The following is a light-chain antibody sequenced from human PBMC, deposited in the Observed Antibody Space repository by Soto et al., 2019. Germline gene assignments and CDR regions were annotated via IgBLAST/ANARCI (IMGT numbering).Light chain of an antibody. V-gene: IGKV1-39*01. CDR3: QHSYRSPYT. J-gene: IGKJ2*01. Sequence: DIQMTQSPSSLSASVGDRVTITCRASQSISSYLNWYQQKPGKAPKFLIYVASTLQSGVPSRFSGSGAGTDFTLTITSLQHEDFATYYCQHSYRSPYTFGQGTKLEIK. CDR2: VAS. CDR1: QSISSY.